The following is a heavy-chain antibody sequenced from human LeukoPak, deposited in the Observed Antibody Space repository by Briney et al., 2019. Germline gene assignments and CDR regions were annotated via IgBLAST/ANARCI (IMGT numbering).Heavy chain of an antibody. V-gene: IGHV1-18*01. CDR1: GYTFTSYG. Sequence: ASVKVSCKASGYTFTSYGISWMRQAPGQGLEWMGWISAYNGNTNYARKLQGRVTMTTDTSTSTAYMELRSLRSDDTAVYYCARVTVVGVVVVAAAHNWFDPWGQGTLVTVSS. CDR3: ARVTVVGVVVVAAAHNWFDP. J-gene: IGHJ5*02. CDR2: ISAYNGNT. D-gene: IGHD2-15*01.